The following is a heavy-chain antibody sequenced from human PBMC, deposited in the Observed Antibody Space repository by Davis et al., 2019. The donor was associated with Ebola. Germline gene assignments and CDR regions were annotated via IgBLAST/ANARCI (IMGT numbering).Heavy chain of an antibody. CDR2: ISGSGGST. V-gene: IGHV3-23*01. Sequence: GESLKISCAASGFTFSSYAMSWVRQAPGKGLEWVSAISGSGGSTYYADSVKGRFTISRDNSKNTLYLQMSSLRADDTATYYCAGGIFGSGWPNWGQGTLVTVSS. CDR1: GFTFSSYA. J-gene: IGHJ4*02. CDR3: AGGIFGSGWPN. D-gene: IGHD6-19*01.